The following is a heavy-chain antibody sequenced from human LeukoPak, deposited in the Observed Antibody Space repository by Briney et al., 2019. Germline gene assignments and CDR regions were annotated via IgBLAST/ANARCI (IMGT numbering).Heavy chain of an antibody. CDR3: ARRATVVSALYYFDY. CDR2: IYHSGST. CDR1: GGSISSGGYS. D-gene: IGHD4-23*01. J-gene: IGHJ4*02. V-gene: IGHV4-30-2*01. Sequence: SQTLSLTCAVSGGSISSGGYSWSWIRQPPGKGLEWIGYIYHSGSTYYNPSLKSRVTISVDTSKNQFSLKLSSVTAADTAVYYCARRATVVSALYYFDYWGQGTLVTVSS.